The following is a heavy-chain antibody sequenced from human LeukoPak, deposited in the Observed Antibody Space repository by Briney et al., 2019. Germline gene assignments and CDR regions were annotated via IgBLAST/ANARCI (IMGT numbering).Heavy chain of an antibody. CDR1: GFTFSNAW. Sequence: AGGSLRLSCAASGFTFSNAWMNWVRQAPGKGLEWVGRIKSKTDGGTTDYAAPVKGRFTISRDDSKNTLYLQMNSLKTEDTAVNYCWGGDSSGYDYWGQGTLVTVSS. CDR2: IKSKTDGGTT. D-gene: IGHD3-22*01. CDR3: WGGDSSGYDY. J-gene: IGHJ4*02. V-gene: IGHV3-15*07.